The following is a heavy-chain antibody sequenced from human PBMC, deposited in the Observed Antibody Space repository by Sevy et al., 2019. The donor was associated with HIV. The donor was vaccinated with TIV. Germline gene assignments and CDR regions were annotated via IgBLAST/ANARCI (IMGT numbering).Heavy chain of an antibody. D-gene: IGHD3-22*01. J-gene: IGHJ6*02. Sequence: GGSLRLSCAASGLSVSDNYMNWVRQAPGKGLELVSVIYSDGRTYYADSVKGRFTIARDNSKNRLYLHMNNLRPEDTAVYYCARDRYYDASGYYYYYCGMDVWGQGTTVTVSS. CDR3: ARDRYYDASGYYYYYCGMDV. CDR1: GLSVSDNY. V-gene: IGHV3-66*01. CDR2: IYSDGRT.